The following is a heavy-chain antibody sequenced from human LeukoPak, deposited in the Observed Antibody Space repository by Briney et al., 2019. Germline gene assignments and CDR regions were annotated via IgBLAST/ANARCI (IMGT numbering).Heavy chain of an antibody. V-gene: IGHV4-39*07. CDR2: IYYSGST. J-gene: IGHJ4*02. D-gene: IGHD1-26*01. Sequence: PSETLSLTCTVSGGSISSSSYYWGWIRQPPGKGLEWIGSIYYSGSTYYNPSLKSRVTISVDTSKNQFSLKLSSVTAADTAVYYCTVVGGSYSEFDYWGQGTLVTVSS. CDR1: GGSISSSSYY. CDR3: TVVGGSYSEFDY.